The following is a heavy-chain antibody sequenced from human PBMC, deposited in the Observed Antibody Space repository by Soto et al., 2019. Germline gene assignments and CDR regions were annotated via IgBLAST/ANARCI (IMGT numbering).Heavy chain of an antibody. CDR3: ARDHVLPLPYYFDY. J-gene: IGHJ4*02. CDR2: ISYDGNNK. D-gene: IGHD3-10*02. Sequence: GGSLRLSCAASGFTFSSYAMHWVRQAPGKGLQWVAVISYDGNNKYYADSVKGRFTVSRDDSENTLYLQMNSLRAEDTAVYYCARDHVLPLPYYFDYRGQGTLVTVSS. V-gene: IGHV3-30-3*01. CDR1: GFTFSSYA.